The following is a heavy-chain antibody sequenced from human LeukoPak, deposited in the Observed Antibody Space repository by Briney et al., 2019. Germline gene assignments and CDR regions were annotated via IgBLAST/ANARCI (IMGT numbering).Heavy chain of an antibody. J-gene: IGHJ5*02. CDR1: GFTFSSYG. V-gene: IGHV3-33*01. Sequence: GGSLRLSCAASGFTFSSYGMHWVRQAPGKGLEWVAVIWYDGSNKYYADSVKGRFTISRDNSKNTLYLQMNSLRAEDTAVYYCARSDHDWYCDFWSGYNWFDPWGQGTLVTVSS. CDR3: ARSDHDWYCDFWSGYNWFDP. CDR2: IWYDGSNK. D-gene: IGHD3-3*01.